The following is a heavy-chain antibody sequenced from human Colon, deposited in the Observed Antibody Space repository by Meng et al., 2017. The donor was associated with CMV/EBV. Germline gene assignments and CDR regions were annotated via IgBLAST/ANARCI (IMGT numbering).Heavy chain of an antibody. J-gene: IGHJ4*02. CDR1: GYTANGYY. CDR3: AREGTYASSSGLGL. V-gene: IGHV1-2*02. Sequence: ASVKVSCKTSGYTANGYYIHWVRQAPGQGLEWMGWINPNSGDANYARTFLGRVTMTADTSISTVYMELRGLRSGDTAVYYCAREGTYASSSGLGLWGPGALVTVS. D-gene: IGHD3-16*01. CDR2: INPNSGDA.